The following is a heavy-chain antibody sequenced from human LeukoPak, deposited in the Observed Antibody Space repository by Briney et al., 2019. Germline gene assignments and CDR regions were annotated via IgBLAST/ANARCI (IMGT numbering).Heavy chain of an antibody. Sequence: PGGSLRLSCAASGFXFSGYSINWVRQAPGKGLEWVGHIKTKAAGGTTDYTAPVKGRYTISRDDSKNTLFLQMNSLQTEDTAVYYCTFYGSAWSFDNWGQGTLVTVSS. CDR2: IKTKAAGGTT. CDR3: TFYGSAWSFDN. J-gene: IGHJ4*02. CDR1: GFXFSGYS. D-gene: IGHD6-19*01. V-gene: IGHV3-15*01.